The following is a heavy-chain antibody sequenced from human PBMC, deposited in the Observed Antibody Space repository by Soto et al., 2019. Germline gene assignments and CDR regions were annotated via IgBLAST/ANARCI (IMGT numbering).Heavy chain of an antibody. CDR2: INHSGST. CDR1: GGSFSGYY. J-gene: IGHJ3*02. CDR3: ATWLDYGEMDAFEI. D-gene: IGHD4-17*01. V-gene: IGHV4-34*01. Sequence: SETLSLTCAVYGGSFSGYYWSWIRQPPGKGLEWIGEINHSGSTNYNPSLKSRVTISVDTSKNQFSLKLSSVTAADTAVYYCATWLDYGEMDAFEIWGQGTMVTVSS.